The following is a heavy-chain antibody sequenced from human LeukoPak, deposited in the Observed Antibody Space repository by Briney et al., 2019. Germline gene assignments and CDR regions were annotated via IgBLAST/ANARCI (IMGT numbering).Heavy chain of an antibody. CDR3: AKDLEAAAQTAPYDY. CDR1: GFTFSSYA. D-gene: IGHD6-13*01. J-gene: IGHJ4*02. CDR2: ISGSGGST. Sequence: GGSLRLSCAAFGFTFSSYAMSWVRQAPGKGLEWVSAISGSGGSTYYADSVKGRFTISRDNSKNTLYLQMNSLRAEDTAVYYCAKDLEAAAQTAPYDYWGQGTLVTVSS. V-gene: IGHV3-23*01.